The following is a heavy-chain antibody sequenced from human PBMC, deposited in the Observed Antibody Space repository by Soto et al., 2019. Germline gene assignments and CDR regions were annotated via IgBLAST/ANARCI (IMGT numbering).Heavy chain of an antibody. CDR1: GGSISSSSYY. CDR2: IYYSGST. D-gene: IGHD3-3*01. Sequence: SETLSLPCTVSGGSISSSSYYWGWIRQPPGKGLEWIGSIYYSGSTYYNPSLKSRVTISVDTSKNQFSLKLSSVTAADTAVYYCARHWPPRRTIFGDGWFDPWGQGTLVTVSS. CDR3: ARHWPPRRTIFGDGWFDP. V-gene: IGHV4-39*01. J-gene: IGHJ5*02.